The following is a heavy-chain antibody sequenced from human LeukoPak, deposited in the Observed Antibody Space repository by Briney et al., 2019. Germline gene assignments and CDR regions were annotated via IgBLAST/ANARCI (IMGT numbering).Heavy chain of an antibody. D-gene: IGHD2-2*01. V-gene: IGHV3-30-3*01. J-gene: IGHJ5*02. CDR1: GFTFSSYA. CDR2: ISYDGSNK. CDR3: AREHQDWFDP. Sequence: GGSLRLSCAASGFTFSSYAMHWVRQTPGKGLEWVAVISYDGSNKYYADSVKGRFTISRDNSKNTLYLQMNSLRAEDAAVYYCAREHQDWFDPWGQGTLVTVSS.